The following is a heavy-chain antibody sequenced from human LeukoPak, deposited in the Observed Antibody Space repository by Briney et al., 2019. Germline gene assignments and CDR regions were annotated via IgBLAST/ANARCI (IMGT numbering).Heavy chain of an antibody. Sequence: GGSLRLSCAVSGFIFRNYGMHWVRQTPGKGLEWVAFIQSDGSEKYYADSVKGRFTISRDNSKNTLYLQMDSLRAEDTAVFYCAKDRGINWYDGTDYWGQGTLATVSS. V-gene: IGHV3-30*02. CDR2: IQSDGSEK. CDR3: AKDRGINWYDGTDY. CDR1: GFIFRNYG. D-gene: IGHD3-3*01. J-gene: IGHJ4*02.